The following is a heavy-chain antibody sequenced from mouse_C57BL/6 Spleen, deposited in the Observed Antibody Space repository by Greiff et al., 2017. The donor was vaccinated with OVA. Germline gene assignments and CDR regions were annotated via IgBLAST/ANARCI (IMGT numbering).Heavy chain of an antibody. CDR3: TGGSAGYYVGY. D-gene: IGHD2-2*01. CDR2: IRLKSDNYAT. Sequence: EVMLVESGGGLVQPGGSMKLSCVASGFTFSNYWMNWVRQSPEKGLEWVAQIRLKSDNYATHYAESVKGRFTISRDDSKSSVYLQMNNLRAEDTGIYYCTGGSAGYYVGYWGKGTTLTVSS. J-gene: IGHJ2*01. CDR1: GFTFSNYW. V-gene: IGHV6-3*01.